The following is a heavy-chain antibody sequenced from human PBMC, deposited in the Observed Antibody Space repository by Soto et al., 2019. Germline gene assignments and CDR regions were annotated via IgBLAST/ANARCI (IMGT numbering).Heavy chain of an antibody. V-gene: IGHV1-69*13. CDR3: ARDRNFYGSGSSPPDLGY. Sequence: XSVKVSFKASGGTFSNYAISWVRQAPGQGLEWMGGIIPILDAVFYAPKFQGRVTITADESTSTAYIQLSSLRSEDTAMYYCARDRNFYGSGSSPPDLGYWGQGTLVTVSS. J-gene: IGHJ4*02. CDR1: GGTFSNYA. CDR2: IIPILDAV. D-gene: IGHD3-10*01.